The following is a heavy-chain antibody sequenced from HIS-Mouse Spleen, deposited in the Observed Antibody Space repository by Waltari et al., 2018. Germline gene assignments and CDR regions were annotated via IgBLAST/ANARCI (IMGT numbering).Heavy chain of an antibody. CDR2: IYYSGST. CDR3: AREIPYSSSWYDWYFDL. CDR1: GGSISSSSYY. J-gene: IGHJ2*01. Sequence: QLQLQESGPGLVKPSETLSLTCTVSGGSISSSSYYSGWIRQPPGQGLEWIGSIYYSGSTYYNPSLKSRVTISVDTSKNQFSLKLSSVTAADTAVYYCAREIPYSSSWYDWYFDLWGRGTLVTVSS. V-gene: IGHV4-39*07. D-gene: IGHD6-13*01.